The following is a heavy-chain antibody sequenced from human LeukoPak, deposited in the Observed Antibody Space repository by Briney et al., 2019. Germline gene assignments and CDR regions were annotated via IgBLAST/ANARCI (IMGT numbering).Heavy chain of an antibody. D-gene: IGHD5-18*01. J-gene: IGHJ4*02. V-gene: IGHV4-59*01. Sequence: SETLSLTCTVSGGSISSYYWSWIRQPPGKGLEWIGYIYYSGSTNYNPSLKSRVTISVDTSKNQFSLKLSSVTAADTAVYYCARVQIGYTYGLFDYWGQGTRVTVSS. CDR3: ARVQIGYTYGLFDY. CDR2: IYYSGST. CDR1: GGSISSYY.